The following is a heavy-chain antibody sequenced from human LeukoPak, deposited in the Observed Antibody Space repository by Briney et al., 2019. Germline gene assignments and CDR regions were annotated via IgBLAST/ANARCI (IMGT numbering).Heavy chain of an antibody. J-gene: IGHJ3*02. CDR3: ARRRRGYNGYEDAFDI. CDR1: GGSISSYY. V-gene: IGHV4-59*08. D-gene: IGHD5-12*01. CDR2: IVNSGSH. Sequence: PSETLSLTCTVPGGSISSYYWRWIRQPPGKGLEWMGYIVNSGSHNYSPSLKSRVTISVHTSKNQFSLKVSSVTAADTAVYYCARRRRGYNGYEDAFDIWGQGTMVTVSS.